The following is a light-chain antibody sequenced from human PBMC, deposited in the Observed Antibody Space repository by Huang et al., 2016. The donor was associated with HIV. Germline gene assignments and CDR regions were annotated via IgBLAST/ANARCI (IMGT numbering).Light chain of an antibody. CDR1: PAIGTY. CDR2: GVS. V-gene: IGKV1-39*01. Sequence: IQLTQSPTSLSASVGDRVTIACRARPAIGTYLNWFQQKPGRAPKLLISGVSSLHTGIPSRFFGSGSGTDFSLTIRGLQFDDFATYFCQQSYSALITFGQGTRLEIK. J-gene: IGKJ5*01. CDR3: QQSYSALIT.